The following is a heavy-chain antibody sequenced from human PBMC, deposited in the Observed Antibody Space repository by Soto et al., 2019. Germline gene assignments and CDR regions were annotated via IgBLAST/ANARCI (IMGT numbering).Heavy chain of an antibody. CDR2: IYTSGST. Sequence: SETLSLTCTVSGGSVSNFYWNWIRQPAGKRLEWIGRIYTSGSTNYNPSLRSRVTMSIDTSRNQFSLKLNSVTAADTVVYYCARSSHKESWFDPWGQGTLVTVSS. CDR3: ARSSHKESWFDP. J-gene: IGHJ5*02. CDR1: GGSVSNFY. V-gene: IGHV4-4*07. D-gene: IGHD6-13*01.